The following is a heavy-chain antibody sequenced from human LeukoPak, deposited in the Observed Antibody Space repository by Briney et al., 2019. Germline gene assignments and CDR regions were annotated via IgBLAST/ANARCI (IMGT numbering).Heavy chain of an antibody. CDR3: ARDLGQYYDTSDNWFDL. Sequence: GGSLRLSCAASGFTFSSDAMSWVRQAPGKGLEWVSAISGSGGSTYYADSVKGRFTISRDNAKNTLNLQMNSLRAEDTAVYYCARDLGQYYDTSDNWFDLWGQGTLVTVSS. CDR2: ISGSGGST. CDR1: GFTFSSDA. D-gene: IGHD3-22*01. V-gene: IGHV3-23*01. J-gene: IGHJ5*02.